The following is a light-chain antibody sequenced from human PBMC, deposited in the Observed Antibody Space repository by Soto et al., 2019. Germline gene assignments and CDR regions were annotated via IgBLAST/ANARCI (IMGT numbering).Light chain of an antibody. CDR3: CSYAASNTFV. Sequence: QSVLAQPRSVSGSPGQSVTISCTGTSSDVGGYNYVSWYQQYSGKAPKVMIYVVSKRPSGVPDRFSGSKSGNTASLTISGLQAEDEADYYCCSYAASNTFVFGTGTKVTVL. J-gene: IGLJ1*01. CDR2: VVS. CDR1: SSDVGGYNY. V-gene: IGLV2-11*01.